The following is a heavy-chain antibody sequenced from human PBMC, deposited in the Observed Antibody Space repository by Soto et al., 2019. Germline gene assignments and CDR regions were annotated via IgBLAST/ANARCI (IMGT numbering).Heavy chain of an antibody. D-gene: IGHD3-16*01. CDR2: IIPIFGTA. CDR1: RGTFSSYA. Sequence: GASVKVSYKACRGTFSSYAISWVRQAPGQGLEWMGGIIPIFGTANYAQKFQGRVTISRDNSKNTLYLQLNSLRVDDTAVYYCAIQLGRVYGMDVWGQGTTVTVSS. J-gene: IGHJ6*02. V-gene: IGHV1-69*05. CDR3: AIQLGRVYGMDV.